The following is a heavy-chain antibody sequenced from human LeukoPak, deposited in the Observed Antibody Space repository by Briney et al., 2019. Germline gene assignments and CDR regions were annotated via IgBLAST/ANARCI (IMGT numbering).Heavy chain of an antibody. CDR3: AKAPSSYSMYSSGRNYGMDV. D-gene: IGHD6-19*01. CDR2: ISSSSSTI. Sequence: GGSLRLSCAASGFTFSSYSMNWVRQAPGKGLEWVSYISSSSSTIYYADSVKGRFTISRDNSKNTLYLQMNSLRAEDTAVYYCAKAPSSYSMYSSGRNYGMDVWGQGTTVTVSS. V-gene: IGHV3-48*01. J-gene: IGHJ6*02. CDR1: GFTFSSYS.